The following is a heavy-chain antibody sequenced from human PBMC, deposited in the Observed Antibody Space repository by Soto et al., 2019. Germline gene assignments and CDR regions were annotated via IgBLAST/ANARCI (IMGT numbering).Heavy chain of an antibody. V-gene: IGHV1-8*01. D-gene: IGHD2-21*01. J-gene: IGHJ4*02. CDR2: MKPNSGNT. CDR1: GYTFISYD. CDR3: ARVVRLGVTPAGEGY. Sequence: QVQLVQSGAEVKKPGASVKVSCKASGYTFISYDINWVRQATGQGLEWMGWMKPNSGNTGYAQKFQGRVTMTRNTAISTAYMELSSLRSEDTAVYYCARVVRLGVTPAGEGYWGQGTPVTVSS.